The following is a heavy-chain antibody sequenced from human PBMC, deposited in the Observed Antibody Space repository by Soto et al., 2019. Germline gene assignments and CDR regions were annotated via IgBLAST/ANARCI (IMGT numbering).Heavy chain of an antibody. V-gene: IGHV1-69*06. CDR3: ARDYYDSSGYGWFDP. Sequence: SVKVSCKASGYTFTNYYMHWVRQAPGQGLEWMGGIIPIFGTANYAQKFQGRVTITADKSTSTAYMELSSLRSEDTAVYYCARDYYDSSGYGWFDPWGQGTLVTVSS. J-gene: IGHJ5*02. D-gene: IGHD3-22*01. CDR2: IIPIFGTA. CDR1: GYTFTNYY.